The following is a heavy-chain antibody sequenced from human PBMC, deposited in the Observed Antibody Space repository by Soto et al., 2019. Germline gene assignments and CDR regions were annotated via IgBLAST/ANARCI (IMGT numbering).Heavy chain of an antibody. CDR2: MNPNSGNT. V-gene: IGHV1-8*01. Sequence: GASVKVSCKASGYTFTSYDINWVRQATGQGLEWMGWMNPNSGNTGYAQKFQGRVTMTRNTSISTAYMELSSLRSEDTAVYYCAREPREVGYCSSTSCSPRLNYYYYMDVWGKGTTVTVSS. D-gene: IGHD2-2*01. CDR3: AREPREVGYCSSTSCSPRLNYYYYMDV. J-gene: IGHJ6*03. CDR1: GYTFTSYD.